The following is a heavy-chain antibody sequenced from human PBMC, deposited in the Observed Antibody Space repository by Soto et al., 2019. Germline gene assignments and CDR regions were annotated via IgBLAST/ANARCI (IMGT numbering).Heavy chain of an antibody. CDR3: ARGPYYYDSSGYAPDY. D-gene: IGHD3-22*01. CDR2: ISRISSYI. CDR1: GLTFSSYS. J-gene: IGHJ4*02. V-gene: IGHV3-21*01. Sequence: EVQLVESGGGLVKPGGSLSLSCPASGLTFSSYSRNWVRQAPGKGLGGVSSISRISSYIYYADSVKGRFTISRDNAKNSLYLQMNSLRAEDTAVYYCARGPYYYDSSGYAPDYWGQGTLVTVSS.